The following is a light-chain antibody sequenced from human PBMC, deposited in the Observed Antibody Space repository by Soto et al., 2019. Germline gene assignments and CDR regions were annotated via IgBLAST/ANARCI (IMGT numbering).Light chain of an antibody. J-gene: IGKJ1*01. CDR1: QYIKTR. CDR3: HQRQSWPRT. V-gene: IGKV3-11*01. Sequence: EIVLTQSPATLSSFPGDRVTLSCRASQYIKTRLAWYQHRPGQPPRLXXXXTSIRAAGIPARFSASGTGTDFTLTISDVQPEDFAVYYCHQRQSWPRTFGQGTKVDIK. CDR2: XTS.